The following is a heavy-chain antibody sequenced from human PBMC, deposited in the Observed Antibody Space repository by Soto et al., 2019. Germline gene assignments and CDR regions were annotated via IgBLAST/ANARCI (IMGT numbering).Heavy chain of an antibody. CDR2: INAGNGNT. J-gene: IGHJ6*03. Sequence: DSGKVSCKASGYTFTSYAMHWVRHAPGQRLEWMGWINAGNGNTKYSQKFQGRVTITRDTSASTAYMELSSLRSEDTAVYYCARGNWMGSGSYIPLGLGYYMDVWGKGTTVTVSS. CDR1: GYTFTSYA. V-gene: IGHV1-3*01. D-gene: IGHD3-10*01. CDR3: ARGNWMGSGSYIPLGLGYYMDV.